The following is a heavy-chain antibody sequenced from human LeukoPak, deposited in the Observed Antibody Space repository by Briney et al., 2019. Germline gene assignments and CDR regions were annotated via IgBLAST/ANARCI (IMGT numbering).Heavy chain of an antibody. V-gene: IGHV4-4*07. J-gene: IGHJ4*02. CDR2: IYGNGNT. CDR1: GGSMTNYY. Sequence: SETLSLTCTVSGGSMTNYYWHWIRQPAGKGLEWIGHIYGNGNTDFNPSLNSRLTISLDKSQNQFSLKLNSVTAADTAVYYCARGGSSRWYPLMKWGQGILVTVSS. D-gene: IGHD2-2*01. CDR3: ARGGSSRWYPLMK.